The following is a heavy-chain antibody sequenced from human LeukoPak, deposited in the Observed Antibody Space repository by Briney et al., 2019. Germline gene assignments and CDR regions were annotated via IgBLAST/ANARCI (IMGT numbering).Heavy chain of an antibody. V-gene: IGHV4-39*01. Sequence: PSETLSLTCTVSDDSISSSYFYWSWIRQPPGKGLEWIGNVFHSGSTHYSPSLKSRVTISVDTSRKQFSLRLSAATAADTAVYYCARQRGGSWVNDYWGQGTLVTVSS. CDR1: DDSISSSYFY. D-gene: IGHD1-26*01. CDR3: ARQRGGSWVNDY. J-gene: IGHJ4*02. CDR2: VFHSGST.